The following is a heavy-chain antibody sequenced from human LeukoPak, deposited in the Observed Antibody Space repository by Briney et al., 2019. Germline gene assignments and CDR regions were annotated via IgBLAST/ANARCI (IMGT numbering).Heavy chain of an antibody. CDR3: ARESADAIVVVPAAHFDY. V-gene: IGHV3-30-3*01. CDR2: ISYDGSNK. Sequence: GRSLRLSCAASGFTFSSYAMHWVRQAPGKGLEWVAVISYDGSNKYYADSVKGRFTISRDNSKNTLYLQMNSLRAEDTAVYYCARESADAIVVVPAAHFDYWGQGTLVTVSS. D-gene: IGHD2-2*01. CDR1: GFTFSSYA. J-gene: IGHJ4*02.